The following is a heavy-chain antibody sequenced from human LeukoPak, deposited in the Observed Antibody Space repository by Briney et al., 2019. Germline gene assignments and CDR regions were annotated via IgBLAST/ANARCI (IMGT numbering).Heavy chain of an antibody. CDR2: ISVNNGNT. CDR1: GYNFPSYG. D-gene: IGHD3-16*01. Sequence: ASVKVSCKASGYNFPSYGISWVRQAPGQGLEWMGWISVNNGNTNYAQNLQGRVTVTTDTSTSTAYMELRSLRSEDTAVYYCARGGGRSTEGGVWFYYYYMDVWGKGTTVTVSS. J-gene: IGHJ6*03. CDR3: ARGGGRSTEGGVWFYYYYMDV. V-gene: IGHV1-18*01.